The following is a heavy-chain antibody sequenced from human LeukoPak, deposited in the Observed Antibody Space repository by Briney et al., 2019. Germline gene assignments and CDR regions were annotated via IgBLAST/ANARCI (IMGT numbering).Heavy chain of an antibody. D-gene: IGHD2-2*01. Sequence: GGPLRLSCAASGFTVSSNEMSWVRQAPGKGLEWVSSISGGSTYYADSRKGRFTISRDNSKNTLHLQMNSLRAEDPAVYYCASDWALYCSSTSCPFDYWGQGTLVTVS. CDR3: ASDWALYCSSTSCPFDY. V-gene: IGHV3-38-3*01. CDR1: GFTVSSNE. CDR2: ISGGST. J-gene: IGHJ4*02.